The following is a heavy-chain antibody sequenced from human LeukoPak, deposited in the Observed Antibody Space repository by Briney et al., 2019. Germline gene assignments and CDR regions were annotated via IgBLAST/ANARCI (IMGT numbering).Heavy chain of an antibody. D-gene: IGHD2-2*02. CDR1: GYSFTSYW. CDR3: ARDYTRSSPFDY. V-gene: IGHV5-51*01. CDR2: IYPGGSDA. J-gene: IGHJ4*02. Sequence: GESLKISCKGSGYSFTSYWIGWVRQMPGKGLEWMGTIYPGGSDAGYSPSFQGQVTISADKSISTAYLQWSSLKASDTAIYYCARDYTRSSPFDYWGQGTLVTVSS.